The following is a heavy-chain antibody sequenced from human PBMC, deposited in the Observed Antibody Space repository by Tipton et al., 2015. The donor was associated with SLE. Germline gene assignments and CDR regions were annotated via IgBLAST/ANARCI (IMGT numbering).Heavy chain of an antibody. V-gene: IGHV4-39*07. CDR1: GGSISKSSHY. J-gene: IGHJ5*02. D-gene: IGHD2-2*03. Sequence: TLSLTCTVSGGSISKSSHYWGWIRQPPGKGLEWIGSVYFSGVTYYNPSLKSRVSILVDTSKNQFSLKLTSVTAAETAMYYCARDRRKRHGDGFLWFDPWGQGTLVTVSS. CDR2: VYFSGVT. CDR3: ARDRRKRHGDGFLWFDP.